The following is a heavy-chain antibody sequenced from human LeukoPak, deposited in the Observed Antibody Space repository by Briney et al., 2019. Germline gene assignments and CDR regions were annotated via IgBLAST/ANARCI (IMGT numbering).Heavy chain of an antibody. V-gene: IGHV5-51*01. CDR1: GYSFTNYW. CDR2: IYPGDSDT. J-gene: IGHJ4*01. Sequence: GASLQISCKASGYSFTNYWIAWGRQMPGKGLEWMGSIYPGDSDTRYRPSFQGQVTISADKSISTAYLQWSSLKSSDTAMYYCGRLGLEAYDSSGYYYFDYWGQGALVTVSS. D-gene: IGHD3-22*01. CDR3: GRLGLEAYDSSGYYYFDY.